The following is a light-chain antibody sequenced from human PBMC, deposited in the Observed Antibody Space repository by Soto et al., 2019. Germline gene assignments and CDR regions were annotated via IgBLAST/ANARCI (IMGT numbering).Light chain of an antibody. CDR1: QTLNIN. V-gene: IGKV3-15*01. J-gene: IGKJ1*01. CDR2: GAS. Sequence: EIVMTQSPDTLSVSPGERATLSCRASQTLNINLAWYQQKPGQAPRLLIYGASTRATGFPARFSGSGSGTVFTLTITNLQPEDSAVYYCQQYSDGLTFGQGDQGGYQT. CDR3: QQYSDGLT.